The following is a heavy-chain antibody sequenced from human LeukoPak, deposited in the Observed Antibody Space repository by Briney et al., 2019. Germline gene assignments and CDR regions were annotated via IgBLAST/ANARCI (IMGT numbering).Heavy chain of an antibody. D-gene: IGHD5-18*01. CDR1: GFTVSSNY. J-gene: IGHJ4*02. CDR3: ASGYRYVNY. Sequence: GGSLSLSCTASGFTVSSNYMTWVRQAPGKGLEWVSVIYSGDNTYYADSVKGRFTISRDNSKNTLYLQMNSLRAEDTAMYYCASGYRYVNYWGQGTLVTVSS. CDR2: IYSGDNT. V-gene: IGHV3-53*01.